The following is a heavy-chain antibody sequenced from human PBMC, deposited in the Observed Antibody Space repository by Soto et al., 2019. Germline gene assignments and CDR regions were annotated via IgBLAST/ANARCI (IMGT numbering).Heavy chain of an antibody. J-gene: IGHJ6*02. CDR2: INSDGSST. D-gene: IGHD3-22*01. Sequence: GGSLRLSCAASGFTFSSYWMHWVRQAPGKGLVWVSRINSDGSSTSYADSVKGRFTISRDNAKNTLYLQMNSLRAEDTAVYYCARGGYYDSSGRYYYYGMDVWGQGTTVTVSS. CDR1: GFTFSSYW. CDR3: ARGGYYDSSGRYYYYGMDV. V-gene: IGHV3-74*01.